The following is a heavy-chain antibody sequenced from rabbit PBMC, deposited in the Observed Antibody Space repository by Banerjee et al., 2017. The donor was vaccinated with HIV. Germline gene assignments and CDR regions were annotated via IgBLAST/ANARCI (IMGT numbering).Heavy chain of an antibody. J-gene: IGHJ4*01. CDR1: GFDFSSNA. Sequence: QSLEESGGGLVQPEGSLTLTCKASGFDFSSNAMCWVRQAPGKRPEWIACIAAGSSGSTAYASWAKGRFTISKPSSTTVTLQMTSLTAADTATYFCARDAGSSYYPNYFNLWGQGTLVTVS. V-gene: IGHV1S40*01. CDR3: ARDAGSSYYPNYFNL. CDR2: IAAGSSGST. D-gene: IGHD8-1*01.